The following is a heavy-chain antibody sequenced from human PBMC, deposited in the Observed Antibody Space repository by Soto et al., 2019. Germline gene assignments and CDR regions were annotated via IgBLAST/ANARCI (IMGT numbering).Heavy chain of an antibody. CDR2: IVVGSGNT. CDR1: GFTFTSSA. CDR3: AADFRAGSSSYYMDV. J-gene: IGHJ6*03. V-gene: IGHV1-58*02. D-gene: IGHD6-6*01. Sequence: QMQLVQSGPEVKKPGTSVKVSCKASGFTFTSSAMQWVRQARGQRLEWIGWIVVGSGNTNYAQKYQERVTITRDMSTSTAYMELSSLRSEDTAVYYCAADFRAGSSSYYMDVWGKGTTVTVSS.